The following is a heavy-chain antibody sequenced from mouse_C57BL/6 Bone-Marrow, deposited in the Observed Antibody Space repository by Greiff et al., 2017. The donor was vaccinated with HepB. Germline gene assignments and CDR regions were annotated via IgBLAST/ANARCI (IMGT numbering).Heavy chain of an antibody. Sequence: EVQVVESGGGLVKPGGSLKLSCAASGFTFSDYGMHWVRQAPEKGLEWVAYISSGSSTIYYADTVKGRFTISRDNAKNTLFLQMTSLRSEDTAMYYCARRPVTTVPSFAYWGQGTLVTVSA. J-gene: IGHJ3*01. CDR2: ISSGSSTI. D-gene: IGHD1-1*01. CDR1: GFTFSDYG. CDR3: ARRPVTTVPSFAY. V-gene: IGHV5-17*01.